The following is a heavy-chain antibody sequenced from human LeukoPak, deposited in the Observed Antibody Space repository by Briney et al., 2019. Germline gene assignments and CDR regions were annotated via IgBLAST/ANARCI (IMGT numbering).Heavy chain of an antibody. Sequence: PSETLSLTCAVYVGPFSGHYWSWIRQPRGKGLEWIGEINHSGSTNYNPSLKSRVTISVDTSKNQFSLKLSSVTAADTAVYYCARGESRLRYFAPWGQGTLVTVSS. J-gene: IGHJ5*02. D-gene: IGHD3-9*01. V-gene: IGHV4-34*01. CDR1: VGPFSGHY. CDR3: ARGESRLRYFAP. CDR2: INHSGST.